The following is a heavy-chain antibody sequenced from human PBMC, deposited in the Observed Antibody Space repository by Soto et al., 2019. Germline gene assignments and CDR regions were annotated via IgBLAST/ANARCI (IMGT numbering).Heavy chain of an antibody. J-gene: IGHJ6*01. Sequence: EVQLLESGGDLVQPGGSLRLSCVASGFTFSDYVMSWVRQVPGKGLEWVSSISDGGERTDYRDSVRGRFTISRDNARFTLHLQMHRLRVDDTAIYFCARDRSTDFGLDVWGQGTTVTVSS. V-gene: IGHV3-23*01. CDR2: ISDGGERT. CDR3: ARDRSTDFGLDV. D-gene: IGHD3-3*01. CDR1: GFTFSDYV.